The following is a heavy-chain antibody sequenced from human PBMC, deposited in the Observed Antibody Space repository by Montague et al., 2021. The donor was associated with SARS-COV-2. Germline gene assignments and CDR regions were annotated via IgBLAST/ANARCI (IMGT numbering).Heavy chain of an antibody. CDR3: ARWDPQTLTLIGLRGKSASDY. CDR2: INHSGTT. V-gene: IGHV4-34*01. Sequence: SETLSLTCAVYGGSSSDYYWTWIRQSPGKGLEWIAEINHSGTTNYNFNPSLRSRVTISVDTSKSQFSLKLSSVTAADTGVYYCARWDPQTLTLIGLRGKSASDYWGQGTLVTVSS. D-gene: IGHD4-23*01. J-gene: IGHJ4*02. CDR1: GGSSSDYY.